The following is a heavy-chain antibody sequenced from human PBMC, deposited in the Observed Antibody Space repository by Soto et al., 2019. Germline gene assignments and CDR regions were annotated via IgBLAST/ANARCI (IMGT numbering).Heavy chain of an antibody. J-gene: IGHJ6*03. CDR1: GGSFSGYY. D-gene: IGHD2-15*01. V-gene: IGHV4-34*01. CDR2: INHSGST. Sequence: SETLSLTCAVYGGSFSGYYWSWIRQPPGKGLEWIGEINHSGSTNYNPSLKSRVTISVDTSKNQFSLKLSSVTAADTAVYYCAREAPVVVVAAIYYYYYMGGWGKGTTVIVSS. CDR3: AREAPVVVVAAIYYYYYMGG.